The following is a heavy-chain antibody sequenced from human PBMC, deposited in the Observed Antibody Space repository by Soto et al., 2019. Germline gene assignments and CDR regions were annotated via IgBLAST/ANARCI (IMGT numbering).Heavy chain of an antibody. V-gene: IGHV2-5*02. D-gene: IGHD2-15*01. CDR2: IYWDGDD. J-gene: IGHJ4*02. CDR3: ARKHSGGRYFDY. Sequence: QITLKESGPTLVKPTQTLTMTCTVSGFSVSTRGVGVGWIRQPPGKALEWVALIYWDGDDSYSPSLKSRLTITKDTAKYLVVLTMTNMDPTDTATYYCARKHSGGRYFDYWGQGSLVNVSS. CDR1: GFSVSTRGVG.